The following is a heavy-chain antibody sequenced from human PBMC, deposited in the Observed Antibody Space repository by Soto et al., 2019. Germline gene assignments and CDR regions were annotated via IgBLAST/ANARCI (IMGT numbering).Heavy chain of an antibody. Sequence: EVQLVQSGAEVKKPGGSLKISGKVSGYSFPSYWIAWVRKRPGKGREWMGIIYPGDSDTRYSPSFQGQVTISADKSISTAYLQWSSLKASDTAMYYCARDSRGAGAAFDIWGQGTMVTVSS. J-gene: IGHJ3*02. D-gene: IGHD2-21*01. CDR2: IYPGDSDT. CDR1: GYSFPSYW. CDR3: ARDSRGAGAAFDI. V-gene: IGHV5-51*03.